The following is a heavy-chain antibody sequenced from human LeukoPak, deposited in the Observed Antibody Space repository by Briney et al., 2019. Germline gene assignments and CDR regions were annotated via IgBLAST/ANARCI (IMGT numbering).Heavy chain of an antibody. CDR3: ARNGGYDFWSGYPYNWFDP. CDR2: IYPGDSDT. J-gene: IGHJ5*02. V-gene: IGHV5-51*01. CDR1: GYSFTSYW. D-gene: IGHD3-3*01. Sequence: GESLKISCKGSGYSFTSYWIGWVRQMPGKGLEWMGIIYPGDSDTRYSPSFQGEVTISADKSISTAYLQWSRLKASDTAMYYCARNGGYDFWSGYPYNWFDPWGQGTLVTVSS.